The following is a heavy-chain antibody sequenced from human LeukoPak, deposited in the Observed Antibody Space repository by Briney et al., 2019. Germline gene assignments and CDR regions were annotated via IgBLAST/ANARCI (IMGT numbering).Heavy chain of an antibody. Sequence: AASVKVSCKVSGYTLTELSMHWVRQAPGKGLEWMGGFDPEDGETIYAQKFQGRVTMTEDTSTDTAYMELSRLRSDDTAVYYCARESNYYDTSDYYQGDAFDIWGQGTMVTVSS. CDR1: GYTLTELS. CDR3: ARESNYYDTSDYYQGDAFDI. V-gene: IGHV1-24*01. CDR2: FDPEDGET. J-gene: IGHJ3*02. D-gene: IGHD3-22*01.